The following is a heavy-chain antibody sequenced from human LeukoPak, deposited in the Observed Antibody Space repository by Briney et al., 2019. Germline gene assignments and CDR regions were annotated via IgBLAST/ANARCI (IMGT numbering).Heavy chain of an antibody. CDR3: ARDARTVGITMIVVGFDY. J-gene: IGHJ4*02. V-gene: IGHV3-30*04. Sequence: TGGSLRLSCAASGFTFSSYAMYWVRQSPGKGLEWVAVISYDGSNKYYADSVKGRFTISRDNSKNPLYLQINSLRAEDTAVYYCARDARTVGITMIVVGFDYWGQGTLVTVSS. CDR1: GFTFSSYA. CDR2: ISYDGSNK. D-gene: IGHD3-22*01.